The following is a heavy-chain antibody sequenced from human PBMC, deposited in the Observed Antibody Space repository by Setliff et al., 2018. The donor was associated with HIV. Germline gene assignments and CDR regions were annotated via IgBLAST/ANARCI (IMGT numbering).Heavy chain of an antibody. CDR1: GGSITASF. V-gene: IGHV4-4*07. J-gene: IGHJ4*02. CDR2: IYGTGST. D-gene: IGHD2-8*02. CDR3: AKIDPGKYWSSDY. Sequence: SETLSLTCTVSGGSITASFWSRIRQPAGKGLEWIGRIYGTGSTTYNPSLESRVTMSVDRSNNQFSLELTSVTAADTAVYYCAKIDPGKYWSSDYWGPGTLVTVSS.